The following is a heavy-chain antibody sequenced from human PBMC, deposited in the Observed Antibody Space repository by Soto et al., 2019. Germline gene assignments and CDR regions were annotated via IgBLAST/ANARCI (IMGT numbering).Heavy chain of an antibody. CDR1: GFSFSSYE. CDR3: ARLRWFDS. V-gene: IGHV3-48*03. CDR2: ISTRGSVI. J-gene: IGHJ5*01. Sequence: HPGGSLRLSCAASGFSFSSYEMNWVRQAPGKGLEWISYISTRGSVIHYADSVKGRFTISRDNAKNSLYLQMNSLRAEDTAVYYCARLRWFDSWGQGTLVTVSS. D-gene: IGHD3-10*01.